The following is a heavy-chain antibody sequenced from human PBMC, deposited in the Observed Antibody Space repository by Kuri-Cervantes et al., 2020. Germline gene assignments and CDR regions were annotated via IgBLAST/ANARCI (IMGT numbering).Heavy chain of an antibody. J-gene: IGHJ4*02. D-gene: IGHD2-15*01. CDR3: ATFLGGAFHETY. Sequence: GGSLRLSCAASGLICRTYVMTWVRQAPGRGLEGVSTISETGDGTYYADSVKGRFTISRDNSKNTLYLQMNSLRAEYTAVYYCATFLGGAFHETYWGQGTLVPSPQ. CDR2: ISETGDGT. V-gene: IGHV3-23*01. CDR1: GLICRTYV.